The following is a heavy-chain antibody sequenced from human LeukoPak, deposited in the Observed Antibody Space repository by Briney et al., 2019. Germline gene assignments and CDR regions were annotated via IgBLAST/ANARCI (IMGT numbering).Heavy chain of an antibody. Sequence: KTGGSLGLSCAASGFTFSSYSMNWVRQAPGKGLEWVSSISSSSSYIYYADSVKGRSTISRDNAKNSLYLQMNSLRAEDTAVYYCARGGGGMDVWGQGTTVTVSS. V-gene: IGHV3-21*01. CDR2: ISSSSSYI. J-gene: IGHJ6*02. CDR3: ARGGGGMDV. CDR1: GFTFSSYS. D-gene: IGHD3-16*01.